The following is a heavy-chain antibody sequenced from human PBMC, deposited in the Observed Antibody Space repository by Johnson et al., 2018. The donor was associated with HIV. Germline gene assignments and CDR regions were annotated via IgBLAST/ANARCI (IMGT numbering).Heavy chain of an antibody. J-gene: IGHJ3*02. CDR1: GFTFTRHW. V-gene: IGHV3-74*01. Sequence: EVQLVESGGGLVQPGGSLRLSCAASGFTFTRHWMHWVRQAPGKGLVWVSRSNSDGTSTSYADSVKGRFTISTDKAKNTLHLQMNSLRAEDTAVYYCARDGPWLQSQRDAFDIWGQGTMVTVSS. D-gene: IGHD5-24*01. CDR2: SNSDGTST. CDR3: ARDGPWLQSQRDAFDI.